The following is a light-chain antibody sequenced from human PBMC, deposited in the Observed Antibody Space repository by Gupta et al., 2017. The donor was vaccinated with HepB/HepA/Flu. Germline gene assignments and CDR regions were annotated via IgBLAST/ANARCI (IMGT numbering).Light chain of an antibody. Sequence: EIVMTQSPATLSVSPGERATLSCRASQSVSSNLAWYQQKPGQAPRLLINGASTRATGIPATFSGSGSGTEFTLTISILQSEDFAVYYCQHYNNWPRTFGQGTKVEIK. CDR1: QSVSSN. V-gene: IGKV3-15*01. CDR3: QHYNNWPRT. J-gene: IGKJ1*01. CDR2: GAS.